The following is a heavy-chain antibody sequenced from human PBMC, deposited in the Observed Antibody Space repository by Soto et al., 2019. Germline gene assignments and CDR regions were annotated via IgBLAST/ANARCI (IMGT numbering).Heavy chain of an antibody. D-gene: IGHD3-10*01. V-gene: IGHV3-30*03. CDR1: GFPFTSYG. CDR2: ISYDGSDK. Sequence: QVQLVESGGGVVQPGRSLRLSCAASGFPFTSYGMHWVREGPDKGLEWVAIISYDGSDKYYADSVKGRFTISRDNSKNPLNLQMNSLRPEDTALYYCVGGQYYFDYRGQGTLVIVSS. J-gene: IGHJ4*02. CDR3: VGGQYYFDY.